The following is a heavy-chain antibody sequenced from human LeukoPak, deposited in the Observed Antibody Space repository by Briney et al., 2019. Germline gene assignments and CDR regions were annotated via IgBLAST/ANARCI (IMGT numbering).Heavy chain of an antibody. CDR3: ASYYGDHSRGAFDI. D-gene: IGHD4-17*01. CDR1: GGSISSGDYY. Sequence: PSETLSLTCTVSGGSISSGDYYWSWIRQPPGKGLEWIGYIYYSGNTYYNPSLKSRVTISVDTSKNQFSLKLNSVTAADTAVYYCASYYGDHSRGAFDIWGQGTMVTVSS. CDR2: IYYSGNT. J-gene: IGHJ3*02. V-gene: IGHV4-30-4*01.